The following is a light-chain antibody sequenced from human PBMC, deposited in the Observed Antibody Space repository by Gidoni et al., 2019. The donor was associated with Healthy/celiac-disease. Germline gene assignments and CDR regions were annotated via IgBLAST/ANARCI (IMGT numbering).Light chain of an antibody. CDR3: QQFNSYQIT. CDR1: QGISSA. Sequence: AIQLTQSPSSLSASVGDRVTITCRASQGISSALAWYQQKPGKAPKLLIYDASSLESGVPSRVSVRGSGTDFTLTISSLQPEDFATYYCQQFNSYQITFXQXTRLEIK. V-gene: IGKV1-13*02. J-gene: IGKJ5*01. CDR2: DAS.